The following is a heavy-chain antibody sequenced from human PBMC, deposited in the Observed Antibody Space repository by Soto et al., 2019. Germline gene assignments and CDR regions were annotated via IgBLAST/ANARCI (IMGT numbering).Heavy chain of an antibody. V-gene: IGHV3-23*01. D-gene: IGHD2-2*03. J-gene: IGHJ4*02. CDR2: IYGDGTGP. Sequence: EVQVLESGGGLVQPGGSLRLSCAATGFTFSDFAMSWVRQAPGKGLEWVSRIYGDGTGPHYADSVKGRVTISRDNSKNTLYLQMNSLRAEDTAVYYCAKMEGMDPWAYSFDYWGQGTLVTVSS. CDR1: GFTFSDFA. CDR3: AKMEGMDPWAYSFDY.